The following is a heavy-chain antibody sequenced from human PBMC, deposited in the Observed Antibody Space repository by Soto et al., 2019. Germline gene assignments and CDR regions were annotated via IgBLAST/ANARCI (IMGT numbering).Heavy chain of an antibody. D-gene: IGHD2-2*01. J-gene: IGHJ6*02. Sequence: PSETLSLTCAVYGGSLTGNYWSGIRQSPGKGLEWIGEVYHSGSTNKNPSLKSRVTIPVDRSQNQFSLRLNSVTAADTAVYYCARGPRRSSGYYGVDVWGQGTTVTVSS. CDR1: GGSLTGNY. CDR3: ARGPRRSSGYYGVDV. V-gene: IGHV4-34*01. CDR2: VYHSGST.